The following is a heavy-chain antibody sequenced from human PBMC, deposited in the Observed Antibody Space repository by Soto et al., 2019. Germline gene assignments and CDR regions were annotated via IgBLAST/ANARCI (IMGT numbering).Heavy chain of an antibody. V-gene: IGHV3-23*01. D-gene: IGHD4-17*01. CDR1: GITFSSYA. CDR3: AVNVTTSQTHAFDF. Sequence: EVQLLESGGDLVQPGGSLRLSCAASGITFSSYAMSWVRQAPGKGLEWVSAISGGGHTTLYADSVKGRFTISRDNSKNTLYLQMNSLRAEDTALYYCAVNVTTSQTHAFDFWGQGTMVTVSS. J-gene: IGHJ3*01. CDR2: ISGGGHTT.